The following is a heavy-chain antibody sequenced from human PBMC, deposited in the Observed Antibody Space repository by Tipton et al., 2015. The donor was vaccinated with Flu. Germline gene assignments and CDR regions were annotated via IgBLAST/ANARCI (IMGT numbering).Heavy chain of an antibody. CDR2: VYHGGTT. J-gene: IGHJ4*02. D-gene: IGHD3-10*01. CDR1: GGFFTSYY. Sequence: TLSLTCTVSGGFFTSYYWGWIRQPPGKGLEWIGCVYHGGTTYYNPSLKSRVAISLDTFQNQFSLKLTSVTAADTAVYYCATTTYYYGSGSHDYWGQGTLVTVSS. CDR3: ATTTYYYGSGSHDY. V-gene: IGHV4-59*04.